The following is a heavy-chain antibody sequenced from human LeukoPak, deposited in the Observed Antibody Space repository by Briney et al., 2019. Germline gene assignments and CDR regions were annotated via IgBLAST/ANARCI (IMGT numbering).Heavy chain of an antibody. J-gene: IGHJ4*02. CDR3: ARVGGIVVVTAHSLPDY. V-gene: IGHV3-30-3*01. CDR2: ISYDGSNK. D-gene: IGHD2-21*02. CDR1: GFTFSSYA. Sequence: GGSLRLSCAASGFTFSSYAMHWVRQAPGKGLEWVAVISYDGSNKYYADSVKGRFTISRDNSKNTLYLQMNSLRAEDTAVYYCARVGGIVVVTAHSLPDYWGQGTLVTVSS.